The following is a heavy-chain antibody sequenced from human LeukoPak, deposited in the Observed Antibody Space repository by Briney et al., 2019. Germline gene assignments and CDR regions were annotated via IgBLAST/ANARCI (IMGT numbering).Heavy chain of an antibody. CDR3: AKDKKRFCSSTSCSVSYFDY. Sequence: GGSLRLSCAASGFTFDDYGMSWVRQAPGKGLEWVAFIRYDGSNKYYADSVKGRFTISRDNSKNTLYLQMNSLRAEDTAVYYCAKDKKRFCSSTSCSVSYFDYWGQGTLVTVSS. J-gene: IGHJ4*02. CDR2: IRYDGSNK. D-gene: IGHD2-2*01. CDR1: GFTFDDYG. V-gene: IGHV3-30*02.